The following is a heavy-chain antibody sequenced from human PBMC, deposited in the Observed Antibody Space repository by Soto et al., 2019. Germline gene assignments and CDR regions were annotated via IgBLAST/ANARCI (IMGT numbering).Heavy chain of an antibody. CDR2: INHSGST. CDR1: GGSFSGYY. J-gene: IGHJ6*02. D-gene: IGHD5-18*01. CDR3: ARGLRFGGYSYGSYYYYGMDV. V-gene: IGHV4-34*01. Sequence: KTSETLSLTCAVYGGSFSGYYWSWIRQPPGKGLEWIGEINHSGSTNYNPSLKSRVTISVDTSKNQFSLKLSSVTAADTAVYYCARGLRFGGYSYGSYYYYGMDVWGQGXTVTVYS.